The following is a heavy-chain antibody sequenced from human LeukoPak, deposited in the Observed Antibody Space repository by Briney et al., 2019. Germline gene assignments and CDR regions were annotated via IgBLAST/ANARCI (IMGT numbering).Heavy chain of an antibody. CDR1: GYTFTGYY. D-gene: IGHD1-26*01. J-gene: IGHJ4*02. CDR3: ARALVGATDY. Sequence: ASVKVSCKASGYTFTGYYMHWVRQAPGQGVEWMGWINPNSGGTNYAQKFQGRVTMTRDTSISTAYMELSGLRSDDTAVYHCARALVGATDYWGQGSLVTVSS. CDR2: INPNSGGT. V-gene: IGHV1-2*02.